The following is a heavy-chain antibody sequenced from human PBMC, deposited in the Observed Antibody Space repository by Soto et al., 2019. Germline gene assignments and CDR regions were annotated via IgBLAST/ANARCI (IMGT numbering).Heavy chain of an antibody. V-gene: IGHV1-3*01. CDR3: AGVTMVRGVNFDH. D-gene: IGHD3-10*01. CDR2: INAGNGNT. Sequence: QVQLVQSGAEVKKPGASVKVSCKASGYTFTSYAMHWVRQAPGQRLEWMGWINAGNGNTKYSQKFQGRVTITRDTSASTAYMELSSLRSEDTAVYYCAGVTMVRGVNFDHWGQGTLVTVSS. J-gene: IGHJ4*02. CDR1: GYTFTSYA.